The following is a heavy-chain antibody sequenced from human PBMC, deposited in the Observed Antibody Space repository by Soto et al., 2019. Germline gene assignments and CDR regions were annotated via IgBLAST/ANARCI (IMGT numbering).Heavy chain of an antibody. D-gene: IGHD6-19*01. J-gene: IGHJ6*02. V-gene: IGHV3-23*01. Sequence: HPGGSLRLSCAASGFTFSSYAMSWVRQAPGKGLEWVSAISGSGGSTYYADSVKGRFTISRDDSKNTLYLQMNSLRAEDTAVYYCAKGYGAAVASSLYYYYGMDVWGQGTTVTVSS. CDR3: AKGYGAAVASSLYYYYGMDV. CDR2: ISGSGGST. CDR1: GFTFSSYA.